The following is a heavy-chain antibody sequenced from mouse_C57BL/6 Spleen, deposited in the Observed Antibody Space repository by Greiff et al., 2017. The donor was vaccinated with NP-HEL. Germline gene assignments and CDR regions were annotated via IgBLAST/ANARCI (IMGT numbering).Heavy chain of an antibody. D-gene: IGHD1-1*01. CDR2: IYPRSGNT. J-gene: IGHJ2*01. CDR1: GYTFTSYG. Sequence: VQLQQSGAELARPGASVKLSCKASGYTFTSYGISWVKQRTGQGLEWIGEIYPRSGNTYYNEKFKGKATLTADKSSSTAYMELRRLTSEDSAVYFCANYYGSSYASYYFDYWGQGTTLTVSS. CDR3: ANYYGSSYASYYFDY. V-gene: IGHV1-81*01.